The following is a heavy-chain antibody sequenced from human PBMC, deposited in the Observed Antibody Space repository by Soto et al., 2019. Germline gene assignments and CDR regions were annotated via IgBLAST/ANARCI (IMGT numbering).Heavy chain of an antibody. D-gene: IGHD1-1*01. Sequence: VRQAPGKGLEWVSSISSSSSYIYYADSVKGRFTISRDNAKNSLYLQMNSLRAEDTAVYYCARAGTSSYYYYMDVWGKGTTVTVSS. J-gene: IGHJ6*03. V-gene: IGHV3-21*01. CDR3: ARAGTSSYYYYMDV. CDR2: ISSSSSYI.